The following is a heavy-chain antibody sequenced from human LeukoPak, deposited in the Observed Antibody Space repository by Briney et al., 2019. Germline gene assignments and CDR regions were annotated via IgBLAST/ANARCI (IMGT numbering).Heavy chain of an antibody. CDR2: IYYTGST. J-gene: IGHJ3*02. Sequence: SETLSLTCTVAGGSISSYYWSWIRQPPGKGLEWLGNIYYTGSTKYNPSLKSRVTISVDTSKNQFSLKLSSVTAADTAVYYCARQDSGSYLNPLDMWGQGTMVTVSS. V-gene: IGHV4-59*08. CDR1: GGSISSYY. CDR3: ARQDSGSYLNPLDM. D-gene: IGHD1-26*01.